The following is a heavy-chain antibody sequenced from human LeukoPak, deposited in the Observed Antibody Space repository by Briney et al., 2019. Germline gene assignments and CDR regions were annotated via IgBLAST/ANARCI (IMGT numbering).Heavy chain of an antibody. CDR2: IKSKTDGGTT. CDR1: GFTFRSYA. Sequence: GGSLRLSCTASGFTFRSYAIHWVRQAPGKGLERVGRIKSKTDGGTTDYAAPVRGRFTISRDDSKNTLYLQMNSLKTEDTAVYYCTTGQGRYYYGSGSYLLRRFDPWGQGTLVTVSS. CDR3: TTGQGRYYYGSGSYLLRRFDP. J-gene: IGHJ5*02. D-gene: IGHD3-10*01. V-gene: IGHV3-15*01.